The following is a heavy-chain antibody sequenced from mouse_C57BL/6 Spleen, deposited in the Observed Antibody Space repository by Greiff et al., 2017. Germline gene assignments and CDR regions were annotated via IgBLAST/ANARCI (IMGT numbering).Heavy chain of an antibody. D-gene: IGHD1-1*01. J-gene: IGHJ2*01. CDR1: GYTFTSYW. CDR2: IDPSDSET. CDR3: ARSLITTVGATSFDY. Sequence: QVQLQQPGAELVRPGSSVKLSCKASGYTFTSYWMHWVKQRPIQGLEWIGNIDPSDSETHYNQKFKDKATLTVDKSSSTAYMQLSSLTSEDSAVYYCARSLITTVGATSFDYWGQGTTLTVSS. V-gene: IGHV1-52*01.